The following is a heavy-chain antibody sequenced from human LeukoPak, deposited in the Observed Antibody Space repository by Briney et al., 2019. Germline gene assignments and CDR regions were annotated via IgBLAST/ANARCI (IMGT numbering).Heavy chain of an antibody. CDR1: GFPFSSYA. Sequence: GGSLRLSCAASGFPFSSYAMSWVRQAPGKGLEWVSAVSYTGGMTYYADSVKGRFTISRDNSKNTLYLQMNGLRAEDTAVYYCAKDGRSDLGDHHEYFDYWGQGTLVTASS. V-gene: IGHV3-23*01. CDR3: AKDGRSDLGDHHEYFDY. J-gene: IGHJ4*02. CDR2: VSYTGGMT. D-gene: IGHD4-17*01.